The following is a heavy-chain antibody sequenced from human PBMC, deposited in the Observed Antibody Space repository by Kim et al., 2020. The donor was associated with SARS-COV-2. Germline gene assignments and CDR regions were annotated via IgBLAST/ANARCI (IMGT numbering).Heavy chain of an antibody. V-gene: IGHV3-33*01. CDR2: IWYDGSNK. Sequence: GGSLRLSCAASGFTFSSYGMHWVRQAPGKGLEWVAVIWYDGSNKYYADSVKGRFTISRDNSKNTLYLQMNSLRAEDTAVYYCARANLGVVGATAFDYWGQGTLVTVSS. CDR1: GFTFSSYG. J-gene: IGHJ4*02. CDR3: ARANLGVVGATAFDY. D-gene: IGHD1-26*01.